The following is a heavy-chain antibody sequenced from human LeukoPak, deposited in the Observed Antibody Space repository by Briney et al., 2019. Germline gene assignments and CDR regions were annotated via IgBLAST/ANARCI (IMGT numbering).Heavy chain of an antibody. D-gene: IGHD3-9*01. Sequence: ASVKVSCKASGGTFTNYAINWVRQAPGQGLEWMGRIIPILDVTNYAQKFQGRVTITADQSTSTAYMELSSLRSEDTAVYYCARGGGVDILTGFQYWGQGTLVAVSS. CDR2: IIPILDVT. V-gene: IGHV1-69*04. J-gene: IGHJ4*02. CDR1: GGTFTNYA. CDR3: ARGGGVDILTGFQY.